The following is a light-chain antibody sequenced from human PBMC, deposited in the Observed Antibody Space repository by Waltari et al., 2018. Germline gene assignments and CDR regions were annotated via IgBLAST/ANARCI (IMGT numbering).Light chain of an antibody. Sequence: QSVLTQPPSASGTPGQRVTIPCSGSRSNIGLRTRNWYPQFPGTAPKPLIYSSIQRPSGVPDRSSGSKSGTSASLAISGLQSEDEADYYCAAWDRSLSIVVFGGGTKLTVL. V-gene: IGLV1-44*01. J-gene: IGLJ2*01. CDR1: RSNIGLRT. CDR2: SSI. CDR3: AAWDRSLSIVV.